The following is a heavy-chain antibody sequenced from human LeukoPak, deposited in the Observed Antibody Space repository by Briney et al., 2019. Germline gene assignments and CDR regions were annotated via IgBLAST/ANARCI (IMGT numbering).Heavy chain of an antibody. CDR2: IWYDGSNK. V-gene: IGHV3-33*06. D-gene: IGHD4-17*01. J-gene: IGHJ4*02. CDR3: AKDCNAVTRSYFDY. CDR1: GFTFTYYA. Sequence: GGSLRLSCAASGFTFTYYAMHWVRQAPGKGLEWVAVIWYDGSNKYYADSVKGRFTISRDNSKNTLYLQMNSLRAEDTAVYYCAKDCNAVTRSYFDYWGQGTLVTVSS.